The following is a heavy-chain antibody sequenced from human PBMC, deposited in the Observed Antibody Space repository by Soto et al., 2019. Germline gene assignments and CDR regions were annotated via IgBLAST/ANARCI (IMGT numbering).Heavy chain of an antibody. CDR2: IWYDGSTI. Sequence: GGSLRLSCAASGSSFSSYGIHWVRQVPGKGLEWVAVIWYDGSTIYYADSVKGRFTISRDNAKNSLYLQMNSLRDEDTAVYYCARDSSYDSSGYYFGSYYYYYGMDVWGQGTTVTVSS. D-gene: IGHD3-22*01. CDR3: ARDSSYDSSGYYFGSYYYYYGMDV. J-gene: IGHJ6*02. CDR1: GSSFSSYG. V-gene: IGHV3-33*08.